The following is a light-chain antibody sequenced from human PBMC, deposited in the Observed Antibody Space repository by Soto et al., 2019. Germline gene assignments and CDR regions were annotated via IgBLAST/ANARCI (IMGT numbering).Light chain of an antibody. V-gene: IGKV3-20*01. CDR2: GAS. J-gene: IGKJ5*01. Sequence: EIVLTQSPGTLSLSPGERATVSCRASLSVSSNYVAWYQQKPGQAPRLLIYGASSRATGIPDRFSGSGSGTDFTLTISRLEPEDFAVYYCQQYGSSPGITFGQGTRLEIK. CDR3: QQYGSSPGIT. CDR1: LSVSSNY.